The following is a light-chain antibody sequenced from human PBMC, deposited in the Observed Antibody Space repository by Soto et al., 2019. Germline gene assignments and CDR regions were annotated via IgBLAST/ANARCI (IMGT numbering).Light chain of an antibody. CDR2: ATS. J-gene: IGKJ5*01. CDR1: QDIANY. CDR3: QQFDTLMT. V-gene: IGKV1-9*01. Sequence: IQLTQSPSFLSSSLGDRVTITCRASQDIANYLAWYQQKPGKAPKFLIYATSTFQSGVPSRFSGSGSGTDFTFTISSMPPEDNATYYCQQFDTLMTFGQGTRLEIK.